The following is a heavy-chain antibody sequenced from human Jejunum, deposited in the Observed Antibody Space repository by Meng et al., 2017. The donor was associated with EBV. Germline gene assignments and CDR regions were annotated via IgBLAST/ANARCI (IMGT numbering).Heavy chain of an antibody. CDR2: TNEYGTTT. D-gene: IGHD1-14*01. V-gene: IGHV3-74*01. J-gene: IGHJ4*02. CDR1: VFPSSRYW. Sequence: VQLVESGGSLIQPGGSLRLSCAASVFPSSRYWMHWVRQTPGKGLVWVSRTNEYGTTTTYADSVKGRFTISRDNAKNTLYLQMNSLRAEDTAVYYCSRDLAGSDDYWGQGTLVTVSS. CDR3: SRDLAGSDDY.